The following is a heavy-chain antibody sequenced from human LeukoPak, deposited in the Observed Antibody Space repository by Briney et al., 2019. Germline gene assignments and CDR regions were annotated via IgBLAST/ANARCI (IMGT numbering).Heavy chain of an antibody. CDR2: IRYDGSHE. V-gene: IGHV3-30*02. CDR3: AKPSGSGVDY. D-gene: IGHD1-26*01. Sequence: GGSLRLSCAASGFTFSSYSMNWVRQAPGKGLEWVAFIRYDGSHEYYADSVKGRFTISRDNSKNTLYLQMNSVRSEDTALYYCAKPSGSGVDYWGRGTRVTVSS. CDR1: GFTFSSYS. J-gene: IGHJ4*01.